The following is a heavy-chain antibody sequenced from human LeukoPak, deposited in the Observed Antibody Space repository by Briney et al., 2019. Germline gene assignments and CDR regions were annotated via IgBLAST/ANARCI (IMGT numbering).Heavy chain of an antibody. D-gene: IGHD6-6*01. CDR2: INHSGST. V-gene: IGHV4-34*01. CDR3: TRGRKQAAQYYFDY. Sequence: SETLSLTCAVYGGSFSGYYWSWIRQPPGKGLEWIGEINHSGSTNYNPSLKSRVTISVDTSKNQFSLKLSSVTAADTAVYYCTRGRKQAAQYYFDYWGQGTLVSVSS. CDR1: GGSFSGYY. J-gene: IGHJ4*02.